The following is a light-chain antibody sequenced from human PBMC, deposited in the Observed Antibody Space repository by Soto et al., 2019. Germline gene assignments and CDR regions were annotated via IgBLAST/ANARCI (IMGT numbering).Light chain of an antibody. V-gene: IGLV2-23*01. CDR1: SSDVGSYNL. Sequence: QSALTQPASVSGSPAQSITISCTGASSDVGSYNLVSWYQQHPGKAPKLMIYEGSKWPSGVSNRFSGSKSGNTASLTISGLQAEDEANYYCCSYAGSNTPVVFGGGTKLTVL. CDR3: CSYAGSNTPVV. J-gene: IGLJ2*01. CDR2: EGS.